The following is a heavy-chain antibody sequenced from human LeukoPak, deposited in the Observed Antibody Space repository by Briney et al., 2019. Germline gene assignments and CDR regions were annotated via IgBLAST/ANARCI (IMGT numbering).Heavy chain of an antibody. J-gene: IGHJ5*02. D-gene: IGHD2-2*02. CDR3: ARHGMPYCSSTSCYTRRFDP. V-gene: IGHV1-2*02. CDR2: INPNSGGT. CDR1: GYTFTGYY. Sequence: ASVKVSCKASGYTFTGYYMHWVRQAPGQGLEWMGWINPNSGGTNYAQKFQGRVTMTRDTSISTAYMELSRLRSDDTAVYYCARHGMPYCSSTSCYTRRFDPWGQGTLVTVSS.